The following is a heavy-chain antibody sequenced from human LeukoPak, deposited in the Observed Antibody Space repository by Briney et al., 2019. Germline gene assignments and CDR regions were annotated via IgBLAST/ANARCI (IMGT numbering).Heavy chain of an antibody. D-gene: IGHD2-8*01. J-gene: IGHJ5*02. CDR3: GRDLDSFAELYRGWFDP. Sequence: SETLSLTCTVSGGSISSYYWSWIRQPAGKGLEWIGRIYTSGSTNYNPSLKSRVTMSVDTSKNQFSLKLSSVTAADTAVYYCGRDLDSFAELYRGWFDPWGQGTLVTVSS. CDR1: GGSISSYY. V-gene: IGHV4-4*07. CDR2: IYTSGST.